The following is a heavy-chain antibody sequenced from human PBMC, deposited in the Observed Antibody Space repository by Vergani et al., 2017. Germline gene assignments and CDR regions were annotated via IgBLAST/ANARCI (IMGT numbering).Heavy chain of an antibody. J-gene: IGHJ3*02. V-gene: IGHV4-59*11. D-gene: IGHD3-16*01. CDR2: IHHSGAT. CDR1: FDPIRNLY. CDR3: ARDTFHFDSENYDDVFDS. Sequence: QVQLQESGPGLVKSSETLSLTCSVSFDPIRNLYCNWIRQPPGKGLEWIGYIHHSGATNSKSSLRSRVSISIDTSKSSFSLRLSSVTTADTAMYYCARDTFHFDSENYDDVFDSWGQGTMVIVSS.